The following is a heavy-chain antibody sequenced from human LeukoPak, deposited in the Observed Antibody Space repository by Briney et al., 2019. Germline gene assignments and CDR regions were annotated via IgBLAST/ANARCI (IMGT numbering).Heavy chain of an antibody. CDR2: IYHSGST. V-gene: IGHV4-38-2*02. J-gene: IGHJ6*03. Sequence: SETLSLTCTVSGHSISSGYYWGWIRQPPGKGLEWIGSIYHSGSTYYNPSLKSRVTISVDTSKNQFSLKLSSVTAADTAVYYCARCSVWGSYRYYYYYYYMDVWGKGTTVTVSS. CDR1: GHSISSGYY. CDR3: ARCSVWGSYRYYYYYYYMDV. D-gene: IGHD3-16*02.